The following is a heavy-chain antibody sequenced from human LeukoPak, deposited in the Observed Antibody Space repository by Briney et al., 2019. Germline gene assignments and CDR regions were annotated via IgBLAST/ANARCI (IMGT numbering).Heavy chain of an antibody. J-gene: IGHJ3*02. CDR1: GFTFSSYG. CDR2: IWYDGSNK. D-gene: IGHD2-2*02. V-gene: IGHV3-33*01. CDR3: ARDPDCSSTSCYTSDALDI. Sequence: GGSLRLSCAASGFTFSSYGMHWVRQAPGKGLEWVAVIWYDGSNKYYADSVKGRFTISRDNSKNTLYLQMNSLRAEDTAVYYCARDPDCSSTSCYTSDALDIWGQGTMVTVSS.